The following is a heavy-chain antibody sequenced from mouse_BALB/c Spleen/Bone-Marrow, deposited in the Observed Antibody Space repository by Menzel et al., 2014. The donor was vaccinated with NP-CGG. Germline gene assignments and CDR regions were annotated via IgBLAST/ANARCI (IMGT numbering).Heavy chain of an antibody. Sequence: VQLQQSGAELVMPGASVKVSCKASGYTFTDYWMLWVKQRPGQGLEWIGAIDTSDSYTSYNQKFKGKATLTVDESSSTAYMQLSSLTSEDSAVYYCAREDYGYGAMDYWGQGTSVTVSS. J-gene: IGHJ4*01. D-gene: IGHD2-2*01. CDR1: GYTFTDYW. CDR2: IDTSDSYT. CDR3: AREDYGYGAMDY. V-gene: IGHV1-69*01.